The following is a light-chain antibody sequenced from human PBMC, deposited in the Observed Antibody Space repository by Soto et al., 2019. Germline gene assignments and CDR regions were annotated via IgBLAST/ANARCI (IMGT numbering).Light chain of an antibody. CDR2: EVS. Sequence: QSALTQPASVSGSPGQSITISCTGTSSDVGGYNYVSWYQQHPGKAHKLIIYEVSNRPSGVSNRFSGSKSGNPASLTISGLQAEDEADYYCNSYTSKSTGVFGTGTKLTVL. J-gene: IGLJ1*01. V-gene: IGLV2-14*01. CDR1: SSDVGGYNY. CDR3: NSYTSKSTGV.